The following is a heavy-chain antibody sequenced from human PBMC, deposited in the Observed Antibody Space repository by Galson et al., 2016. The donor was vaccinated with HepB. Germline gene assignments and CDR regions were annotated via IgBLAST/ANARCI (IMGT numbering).Heavy chain of an antibody. CDR3: ARVVYCSGGSCYLNYFDY. D-gene: IGHD2-15*01. CDR1: GSSINSGTYY. CDR2: IYYSGST. J-gene: IGHJ4*02. Sequence: TLSLTCTVSGSSINSGTYYWSWIRHHPGKGLEWIGYIYYSGSTYFNPSLKSRVTISVDTSKNQFSLKLSSVTAADTAVYYCARVVYCSGGSCYLNYFDYWGQGTLVTVSS. V-gene: IGHV4-31*03.